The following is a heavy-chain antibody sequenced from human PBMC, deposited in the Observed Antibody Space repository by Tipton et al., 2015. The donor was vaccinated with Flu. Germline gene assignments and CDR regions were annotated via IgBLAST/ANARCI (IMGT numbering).Heavy chain of an antibody. CDR3: ARVIPELVAGLDY. CDR1: GFTFIRYG. J-gene: IGHJ4*02. D-gene: IGHD6-19*01. V-gene: IGHV3-23*01. Sequence: SLRLSCAASGFTFIRYGMSWVRQALGKGLEWVSGISGSGGKIYFADSVKGRFTISRDISKNTLHLQMNSLRAEDTAVYYCARVIPELVAGLDYWGQGTLVTVSS. CDR2: ISGSGGKI.